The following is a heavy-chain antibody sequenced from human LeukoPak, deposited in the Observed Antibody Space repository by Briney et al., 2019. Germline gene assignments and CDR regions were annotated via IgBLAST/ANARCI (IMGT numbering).Heavy chain of an antibody. V-gene: IGHV1-69*13. Sequence: WASVKVSCKASGGTFSSYAISWVRQAPGQGLEWMGGIIPIFGTANYAQKFQGRVTITADESTSTAYMELSSLRSEDTAVYYCARDSDIVVVPAAILNAFDIWGQGTMVTVSS. CDR2: IIPIFGTA. J-gene: IGHJ3*02. D-gene: IGHD2-2*01. CDR1: GGTFSSYA. CDR3: ARDSDIVVVPAAILNAFDI.